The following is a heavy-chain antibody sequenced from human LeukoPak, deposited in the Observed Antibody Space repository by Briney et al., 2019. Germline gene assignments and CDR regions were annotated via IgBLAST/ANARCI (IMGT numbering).Heavy chain of an antibody. CDR2: INPSGGTT. Sequence: VASVKVSCKTSGYTFTTYYMHWVRQAPGQGLEWMGIINPSGGTTNYAQKSQGRVTMTRDTSTTTLYMELSSLRSEDTAVYYCARGRPGSGWSFDYWGQGTLVTVSS. D-gene: IGHD6-19*01. J-gene: IGHJ4*02. CDR1: GYTFTTYY. CDR3: ARGRPGSGWSFDY. V-gene: IGHV1-46*01.